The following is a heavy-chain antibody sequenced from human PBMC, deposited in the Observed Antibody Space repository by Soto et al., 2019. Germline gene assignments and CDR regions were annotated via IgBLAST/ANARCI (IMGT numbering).Heavy chain of an antibody. CDR1: GGTFSSYA. CDR3: ARGDRIVVVTAIDVGYYYGMDV. Sequence: QVQLVQSGAEVKKPGSSVKVSCKASGGTFSSYAISWVRQAPGQGLEWMGGIIPIFGTANYAQKFQGRVTIPADESTSTAYMELSSLRSEDTAVYYCARGDRIVVVTAIDVGYYYGMDVWGQGTTVTVSS. V-gene: IGHV1-69*12. CDR2: IIPIFGTA. J-gene: IGHJ6*02. D-gene: IGHD2-21*02.